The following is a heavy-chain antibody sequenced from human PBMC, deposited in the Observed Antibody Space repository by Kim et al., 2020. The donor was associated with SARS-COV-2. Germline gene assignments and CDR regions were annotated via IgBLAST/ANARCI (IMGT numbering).Heavy chain of an antibody. CDR3: AKDHRSYLVLQFDY. D-gene: IGHD1-26*01. V-gene: IGHV3-23*01. Sequence: ADSVKGRCTISTDTSTNTLFLQVNSLRAEDTAVYYCAKDHRSYLVLQFDYWGQGTLVTVSS. J-gene: IGHJ4*02.